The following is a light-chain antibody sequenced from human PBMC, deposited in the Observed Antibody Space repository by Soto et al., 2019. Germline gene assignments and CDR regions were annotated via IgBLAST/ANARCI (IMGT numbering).Light chain of an antibody. CDR3: QQRYSWPPLT. V-gene: IGKV3-11*01. Sequence: ELVLTQSPATLSLSPGERATLSCRASQNVSIYLAWYQQKPGQVPRLLIYDSTNRATGIPPRFSGSGSGTDFTLTISSLEPEDFAVYYCQQRYSWPPLTFGGGTKVDIK. J-gene: IGKJ4*01. CDR1: QNVSIY. CDR2: DST.